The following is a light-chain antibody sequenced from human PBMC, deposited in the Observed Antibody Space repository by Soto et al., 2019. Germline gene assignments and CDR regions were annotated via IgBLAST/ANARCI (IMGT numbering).Light chain of an antibody. V-gene: IGKV1-27*01. CDR1: QAIYNY. CDR2: AAS. J-gene: IGKJ4*01. Sequence: DIQMTQSPSSLSASVGDRVTITCRASQAIYNYLAWYQQKPGKVPTLLISAASTLQSGVPSRFSGSGSGTDFTLTISSLQPEDVATYYYEKFSAFPTFGGGTKVEI. CDR3: EKFSAFPT.